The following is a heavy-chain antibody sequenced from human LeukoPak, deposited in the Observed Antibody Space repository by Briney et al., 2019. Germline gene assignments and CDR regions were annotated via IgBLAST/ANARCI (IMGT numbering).Heavy chain of an antibody. CDR2: ISYDGGNE. D-gene: IGHD1-1*01. CDR1: GFTFSTCA. CDR3: ARGERYLDY. V-gene: IGHV3-30-3*01. J-gene: IGHJ4*02. Sequence: GGSLRLSCAASGFTFSTCAMHWVRQAPGKGLEWVAAISYDGGNEYYTDSVKGQFTISRDNSKNSLYLQMNSLRAEDTAVYYCARGERYLDYWGQGTLVTVSS.